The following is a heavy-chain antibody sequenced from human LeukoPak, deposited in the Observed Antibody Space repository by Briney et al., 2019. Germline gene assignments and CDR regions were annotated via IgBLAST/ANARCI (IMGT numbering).Heavy chain of an antibody. CDR1: GFTVSSNY. D-gene: IGHD3-9*01. J-gene: IGHJ4*02. V-gene: IGHV3-53*04. CDR3: GRAPGWIDY. Sequence: GGSLRLPCAASGFTVSSNYMSWVRQAPGKGLEWVSVIHTGGSTYYADSVRGRFTISRHNSKNTLYLQMNSLRGEDTAVYYCGRAPGWIDYWGQGTLVTVSS. CDR2: IHTGGST.